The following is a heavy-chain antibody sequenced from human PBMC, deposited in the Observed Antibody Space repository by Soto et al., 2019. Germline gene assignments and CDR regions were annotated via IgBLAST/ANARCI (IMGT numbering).Heavy chain of an antibody. V-gene: IGHV3-33*01. J-gene: IGHJ6*02. CDR1: GFTFSSYG. D-gene: IGHD3-3*01. CDR2: IWYDGSNK. CDR3: ARDYTIFGVVLNRADV. Sequence: GGSLRLSCAASGFTFSSYGMHWVRQAPGKGLEWVAVIWYDGSNKYYADSVKGRFTISRDNSKNTLYLQMNSLRAEDTAVYYCARDYTIFGVVLNRADVWGQGTTVTVSS.